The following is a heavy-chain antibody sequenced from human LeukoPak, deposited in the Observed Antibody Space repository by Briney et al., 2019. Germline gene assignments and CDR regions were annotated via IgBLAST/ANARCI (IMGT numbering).Heavy chain of an antibody. V-gene: IGHV3-23*01. J-gene: IGHJ4*02. CDR1: GFTFSSYA. Sequence: PGGSLRLSCEASGFTFSSYAMSWVRQAPGKGLEWVSTISGSGGSTYYADSVKGRFTISRDNSKNTLYLQMNSLRAEDTAVYFCAKGTTLITARGLDSWGQGTLVTVSS. CDR2: ISGSGGST. D-gene: IGHD4-11*01. CDR3: AKGTTLITARGLDS.